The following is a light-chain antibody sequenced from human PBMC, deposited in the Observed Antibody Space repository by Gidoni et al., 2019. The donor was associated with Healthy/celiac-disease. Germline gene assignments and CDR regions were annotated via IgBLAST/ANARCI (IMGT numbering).Light chain of an antibody. CDR2: LGS. J-gene: IGKJ4*01. Sequence: DSVMTQSPLSLPVTPGEPASIACRSSQRLLHSNGYNYLDWYLQKPGQSPQLLIYLGSNRASGVPVRFSGSGSGTGFTLKISRVEAEDVGVYYCMQALQTPLTFGGGTKVEIK. V-gene: IGKV2-28*01. CDR1: QRLLHSNGYNY. CDR3: MQALQTPLT.